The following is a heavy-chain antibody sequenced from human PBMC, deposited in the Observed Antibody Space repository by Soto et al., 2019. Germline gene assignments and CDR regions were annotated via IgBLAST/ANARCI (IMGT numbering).Heavy chain of an antibody. CDR1: GGSISSNINY. Sequence: PSETLSLTCTVSGGSISSNINYWGWIRQPPGKGLEWIGSIYYSGSTYYNPSLKSRVTISVDTSKNQFSLKLSSVTAADTAVYYCARLKGYYYDSSGYLEDPYDAFDIWGQETMVT. D-gene: IGHD3-22*01. J-gene: IGHJ3*02. CDR2: IYYSGST. CDR3: ARLKGYYYDSSGYLEDPYDAFDI. V-gene: IGHV4-39*01.